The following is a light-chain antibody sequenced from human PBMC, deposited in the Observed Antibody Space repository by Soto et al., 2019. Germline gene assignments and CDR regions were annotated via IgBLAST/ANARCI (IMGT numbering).Light chain of an antibody. V-gene: IGKV1-5*03. Sequence: DIQITQSPSTLSASFGDTVTITCRASQSVNTWLAWYQQKPGQAPKLLIYKASTLQSGVPSRFSGRGSGTEFTLTINSLQPDDFATYYCQQYNHWYSFGQGTKLEIK. J-gene: IGKJ2*03. CDR1: QSVNTW. CDR2: KAS. CDR3: QQYNHWYS.